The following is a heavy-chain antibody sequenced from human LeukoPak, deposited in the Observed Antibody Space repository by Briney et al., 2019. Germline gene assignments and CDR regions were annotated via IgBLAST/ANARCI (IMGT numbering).Heavy chain of an antibody. D-gene: IGHD6-19*01. J-gene: IGHJ4*02. CDR2: IQYDGTKE. CDR1: GLTFSNYG. CDR3: AKGLGWYIDY. Sequence: GRPLRLSCAASGLTFSNYGMYWVRQAPGKGLEWVTFIQYDGTKEYYADSVKGRFTFSRDNSKNMMYLQMNSLRVEDTAVYYCAKGLGWYIDYWGQGTLVTVSS. V-gene: IGHV3-30*02.